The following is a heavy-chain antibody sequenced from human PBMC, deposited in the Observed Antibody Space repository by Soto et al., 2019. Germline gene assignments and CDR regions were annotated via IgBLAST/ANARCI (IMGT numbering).Heavy chain of an antibody. V-gene: IGHV3-11*01. D-gene: IGHD4-4*01. CDR1: GFTFSDYY. CDR3: AREPRDDYMISGGFDY. CDR2: ISSGGSVI. J-gene: IGHJ4*02. Sequence: QVQLVESGGGLVKPGGSLRLSCVASGFTFSDYYMSWFRQAPGKGLEWVSYISSGGSVIYSADSMKGRFTISRDNAKNSRYLQVNSLRAEDTAVYYWAREPRDDYMISGGFDYWGQGTLVTVSS.